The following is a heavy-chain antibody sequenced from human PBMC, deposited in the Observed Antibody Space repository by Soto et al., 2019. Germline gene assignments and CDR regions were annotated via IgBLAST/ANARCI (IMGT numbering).Heavy chain of an antibody. CDR3: AASIFYYGMDV. Sequence: GESLKISCKGSGYTFTNYWIGWVRQMPGKGPEWMGIIYPGDSDTQYNPSFQGQVTISADKSITTTYLQWSSLKASDTAIYYCAASIFYYGMDVWGQGTTVNVSS. V-gene: IGHV5-51*01. CDR1: GYTFTNYW. J-gene: IGHJ6*02. CDR2: IYPGDSDT.